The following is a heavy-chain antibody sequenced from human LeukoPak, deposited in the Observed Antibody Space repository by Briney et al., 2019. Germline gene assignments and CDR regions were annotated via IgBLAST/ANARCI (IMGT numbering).Heavy chain of an antibody. CDR2: TNAGNGNT. CDR3: AKTPPRYIGSYFDY. Sequence: ASVKVSCKASGYTFTSYAMHWVRQAPGQRLEWMGWTNAGNGNTKYSQKFQGRVTITRDTSASTAYMELSSLRSEDTAVYYCAKTPPRYIGSYFDYWAREPWSPSPQ. V-gene: IGHV1-3*01. CDR1: GYTFTSYA. D-gene: IGHD1-26*01. J-gene: IGHJ4*02.